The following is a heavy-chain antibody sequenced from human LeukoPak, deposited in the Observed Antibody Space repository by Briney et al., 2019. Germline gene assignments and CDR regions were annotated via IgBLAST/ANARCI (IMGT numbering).Heavy chain of an antibody. CDR1: GFTFSSCA. V-gene: IGHV3-23*01. J-gene: IGHJ4*02. CDR3: AKYSGNYFGDY. CDR2: ISASGGHT. Sequence: TGGSLRLSCAASGFTFSSCAMSWVRQAPGKGLEWVSGISASGGHTFYADSVKGRFSISRDNSKNTLYLQMNSLRAEDTAIYYCAKYSGNYFGDYWGPGNLVTVSS. D-gene: IGHD1-26*01.